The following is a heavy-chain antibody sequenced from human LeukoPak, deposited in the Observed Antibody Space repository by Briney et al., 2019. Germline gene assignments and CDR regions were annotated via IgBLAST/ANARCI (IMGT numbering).Heavy chain of an antibody. D-gene: IGHD1-26*01. Sequence: GGSLRLSCVVSGFTFSSYAMSWVRQAPGKGLEWVSGISADGGGTFYADSGKGRFTISRDNSKNFLYLQMNSLRADDTAVYYCAKDKGVGATDYDLDYWGQGTLVTVSS. CDR1: GFTFSSYA. J-gene: IGHJ4*02. CDR3: AKDKGVGATDYDLDY. CDR2: ISADGGGT. V-gene: IGHV3-23*01.